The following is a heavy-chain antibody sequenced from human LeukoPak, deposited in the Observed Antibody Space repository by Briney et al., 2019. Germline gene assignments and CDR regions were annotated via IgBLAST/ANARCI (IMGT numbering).Heavy chain of an antibody. CDR3: ARASRGSYALFDY. J-gene: IGHJ4*02. Sequence: GGALRLSCAASGFSFSSYSMNWVRHAPGKGLEWVSSISSSSSYIYYADSVKGRFTISRDNAKNSLYLQMNSLRAEDTAVYYCARASRGSYALFDYWGQGTLVTVSS. CDR2: ISSSSSYI. V-gene: IGHV3-21*01. D-gene: IGHD1-26*01. CDR1: GFSFSSYS.